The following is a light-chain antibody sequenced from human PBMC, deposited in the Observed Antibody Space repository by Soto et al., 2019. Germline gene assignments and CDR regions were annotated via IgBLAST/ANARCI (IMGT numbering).Light chain of an antibody. CDR1: QSISAY. CDR3: QQSHSAPFT. Sequence: DIQMTQSPFSLSASLGDRVTITCRASQSISAYLNWYQQKPGKGSKLLIFAASSLQVGVPSRFSGSGSGTDFTLTISSLQPEDFATYFCQQSHSAPFTFGPGTTVDIK. CDR2: AAS. J-gene: IGKJ3*01. V-gene: IGKV1-39*01.